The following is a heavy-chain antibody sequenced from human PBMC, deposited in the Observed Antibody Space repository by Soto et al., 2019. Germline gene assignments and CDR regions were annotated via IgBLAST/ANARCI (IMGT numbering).Heavy chain of an antibody. J-gene: IGHJ4*02. CDR1: GGSVSSGDYY. V-gene: IGHV4-30-4*01. CDR2: IYYSGST. CDR3: ARGTDYYDSSGYPLDY. D-gene: IGHD3-22*01. Sequence: SETLSLTCTVSGGSVSSGDYYWSWIRRPPGKGLEWIGYIYYSGSTYYNPSLKSRVTISVDTSKNQFSLKLSSVTAADTAVYYCARGTDYYDSSGYPLDYWGQGTLVTVSS.